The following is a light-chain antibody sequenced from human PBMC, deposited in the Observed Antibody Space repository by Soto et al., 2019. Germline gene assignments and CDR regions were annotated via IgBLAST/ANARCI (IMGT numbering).Light chain of an antibody. CDR3: QQYGGSSWT. CDR2: STS. CDR1: QSISISY. Sequence: EIVLTQSPGTLSLSPGERATLSCRASQSISISYLAWYQQQPGQAPRLLIYSTSNRATGIPDRFSGSGSGTDFTLTISKLEPGDFAVYYCQQYGGSSWTFGQGTKVEIK. V-gene: IGKV3-20*01. J-gene: IGKJ1*01.